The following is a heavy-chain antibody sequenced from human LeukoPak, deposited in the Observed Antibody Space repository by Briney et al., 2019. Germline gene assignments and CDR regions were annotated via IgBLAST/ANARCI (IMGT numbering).Heavy chain of an antibody. CDR3: ARSPGPLVPFYYYYGMDV. V-gene: IGHV1-8*02. CDR2: MNPNSGNT. D-gene: IGHD6-13*01. Sequence: ASVKVSCTASGGTFSSYAISWVRQAPGQGLEWMGWMNPNSGNTGYAQKFQGRVTMTRNTSISTAYMELSSLRSEDTAVYYCARSPGPLVPFYYYYGMDVWGQGTTVTVSS. CDR1: GGTFSSYA. J-gene: IGHJ6*02.